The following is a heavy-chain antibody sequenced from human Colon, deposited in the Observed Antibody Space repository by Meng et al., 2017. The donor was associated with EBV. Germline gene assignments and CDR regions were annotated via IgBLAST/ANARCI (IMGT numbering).Heavy chain of an antibody. D-gene: IGHD6-13*01. Sequence: QQVGSGGGLVKPGGSLELSCAASGFTFSDYYMNWIRQAPGKGLEWLSYISSSGSTINYADSVKGRFTISRDNAKNSLYLQMNSLRAEDTAVYYCARDLGVAATGTSYFDPWGQGTLVTVSS. J-gene: IGHJ5*02. CDR3: ARDLGVAATGTSYFDP. V-gene: IGHV3-11*01. CDR2: ISSSGSTI. CDR1: GFTFSDYY.